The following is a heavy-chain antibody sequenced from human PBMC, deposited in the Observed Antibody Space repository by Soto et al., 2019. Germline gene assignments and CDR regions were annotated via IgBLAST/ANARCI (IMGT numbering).Heavy chain of an antibody. CDR1: GYTFTNYY. V-gene: IGHV1-46*03. J-gene: IGHJ4*02. Sequence: ASVKVSCKASGYTFTNYYMHWVRQAPGQGLEWMGIINPSGGSTSYAQKFQGRVTMTRDTSTSTVNMELSSLRSEDTAVYYCARETIAVAGTVHWGQGTLVTVSS. D-gene: IGHD6-19*01. CDR3: ARETIAVAGTVH. CDR2: INPSGGST.